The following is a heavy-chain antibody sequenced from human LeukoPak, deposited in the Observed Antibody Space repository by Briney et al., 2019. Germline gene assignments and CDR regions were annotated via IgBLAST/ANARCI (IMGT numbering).Heavy chain of an antibody. CDR3: ARLEPYDGAFEI. D-gene: IGHD3-22*01. CDR1: GGTFSSYA. Sequence: SVEVSCKASGGTFSSYAISWVRQAPGPGLEGMGRIIPIFATANYAQKFQGRVTITTDESTSTAYMALNSLRSEDTAVYDCARLEPYDGAFEIWGQGTMVTVSS. V-gene: IGHV1-69*05. CDR2: IIPIFATA. J-gene: IGHJ3*02.